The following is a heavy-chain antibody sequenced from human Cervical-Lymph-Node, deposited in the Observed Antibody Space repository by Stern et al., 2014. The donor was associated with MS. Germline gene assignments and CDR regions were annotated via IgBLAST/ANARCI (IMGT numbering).Heavy chain of an antibody. D-gene: IGHD6-13*01. V-gene: IGHV2-70*01. CDR3: ARCGWDSRRWYYFDY. Sequence: QVTLKESGPALVKPTQTLTLTCTFSGFSLTTSAMCVSWIRQPPGKALEWLALIDWDDDKYYNTSLKPRLTISKDPSKNQFLLALTNLDPVDTATYYCARCGWDSRRWYYFDYWGQGTLVTVSS. J-gene: IGHJ4*02. CDR1: GFSLTTSAMC. CDR2: IDWDDDK.